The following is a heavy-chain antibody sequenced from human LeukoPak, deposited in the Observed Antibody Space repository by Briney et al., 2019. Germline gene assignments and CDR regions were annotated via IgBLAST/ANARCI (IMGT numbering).Heavy chain of an antibody. J-gene: IGHJ5*02. V-gene: IGHV4-4*09. CDR2: IYTSGVT. Sequence: SETLSLTCTVSGGSITNYYWTWIRQPPGKGLEWIGFIYTSGVTSYNPSLKSRVTISVDTSKNQLSLQLTSVTAADTAVYYCARRGDGFWRDLFDPWGQGTLVTVSS. CDR3: ARRGDGFWRDLFDP. D-gene: IGHD3-3*01. CDR1: GGSITNYY.